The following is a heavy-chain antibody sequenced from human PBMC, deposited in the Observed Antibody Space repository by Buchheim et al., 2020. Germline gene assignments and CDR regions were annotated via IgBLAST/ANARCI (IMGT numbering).Heavy chain of an antibody. D-gene: IGHD2-15*01. CDR3: AREGPYCSGGSCYSINWFDP. J-gene: IGHJ5*02. Sequence: QVQLQESGPGLVKPSQTLSLTCTVSGGSISSGSYYWSWIRQPAGKGLEWIGRIYTSGSTNYNPSLKSRVTISVDTSKNQFSLKLSSVTAADTAVYYCAREGPYCSGGSCYSINWFDPWGQGTL. V-gene: IGHV4-61*02. CDR2: IYTSGST. CDR1: GGSISSGSYY.